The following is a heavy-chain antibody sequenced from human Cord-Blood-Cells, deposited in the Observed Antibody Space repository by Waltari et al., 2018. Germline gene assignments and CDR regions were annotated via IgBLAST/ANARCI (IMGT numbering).Heavy chain of an antibody. CDR1: GGSFSGYY. Sequence: QVQLQQWGAGLLKPSETLSLTCAVYGGSFSGYYWSWIRQPPGKGRGWSGEINHSGSTNYNPSLKSRVTISVDTSKNQFSLKLSSVTAADTAVYYCARGRFPLTIFGVVRGQQRGGTSDIWGQGTMVTVSS. CDR2: INHSGST. CDR3: ARGRFPLTIFGVVRGQQRGGTSDI. J-gene: IGHJ3*02. D-gene: IGHD3-3*01. V-gene: IGHV4-34*01.